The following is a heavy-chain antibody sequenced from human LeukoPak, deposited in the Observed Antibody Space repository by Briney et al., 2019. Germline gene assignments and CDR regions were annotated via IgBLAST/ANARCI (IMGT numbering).Heavy chain of an antibody. D-gene: IGHD2-21*02. J-gene: IGHJ4*02. CDR3: ARGPNDSDHDFDY. Sequence: PSETLSLTCAVYSDSFSDYYWSWICQPPGKGLEWIGQINHSGSTAYKSSLRSRVTISVDPSKNQFSLKMNSVTAADTAIYYCARGPNDSDHDFDYWGQGTLVTVSS. CDR1: SDSFSDYY. V-gene: IGHV4-34*01. CDR2: INHSGST.